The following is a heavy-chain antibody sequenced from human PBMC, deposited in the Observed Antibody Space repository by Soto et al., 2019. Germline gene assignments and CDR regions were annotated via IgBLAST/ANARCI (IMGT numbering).Heavy chain of an antibody. D-gene: IGHD1-1*01. J-gene: IGHJ6*02. V-gene: IGHV3-33*01. CDR2: IWYDGSNK. CDR1: GFTFSSYG. CDR3: ERHNADGRSYYGMDV. Sequence: QVQLVESGGGVVQPGRSLRLSCAASGFTFSSYGMHWVRQAPGKGLEWVAVIWYDGSNKYYADSVKGRFTISRDNSKNTLYLQMNSLRAEDTAVYYCERHNADGRSYYGMDVWGQGTTVTVSS.